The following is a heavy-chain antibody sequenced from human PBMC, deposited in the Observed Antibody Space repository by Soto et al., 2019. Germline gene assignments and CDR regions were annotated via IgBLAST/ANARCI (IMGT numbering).Heavy chain of an antibody. CDR2: ISGSGGST. CDR3: AKDPGTPYGSSTSCYTNWFDP. D-gene: IGHD2-2*02. CDR1: GFTFSSDA. Sequence: QPGGSLRLSCEASGFTFSSDAMSWVRQAPGKGLEWVSAISGSGGSTYYADSVKGRFTISRDNSKNTLYLQMNSLRAEDTAVYYCAKDPGTPYGSSTSCYTNWFDPWVQGTLVTVSS. V-gene: IGHV3-23*01. J-gene: IGHJ5*02.